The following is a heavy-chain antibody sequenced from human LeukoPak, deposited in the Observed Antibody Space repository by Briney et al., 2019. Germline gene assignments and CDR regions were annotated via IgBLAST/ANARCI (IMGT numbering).Heavy chain of an antibody. Sequence: GASVKVSCKASGYTFTGYYMHWVRQAPGQGLEWMGRINPNSGGTNYAQKFQGRVTITRNTSISTAYMELSSLRSEDTAVYYCARGLSRTPGGLIFGVVILYYYYMDVWGKGTTVTVSS. CDR1: GYTFTGYY. V-gene: IGHV1-2*06. CDR3: ARGLSRTPGGLIFGVVILYYYYMDV. D-gene: IGHD3-3*01. J-gene: IGHJ6*03. CDR2: INPNSGGT.